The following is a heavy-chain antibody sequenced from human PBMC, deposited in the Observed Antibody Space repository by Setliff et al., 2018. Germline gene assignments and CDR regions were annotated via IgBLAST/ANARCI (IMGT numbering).Heavy chain of an antibody. D-gene: IGHD3-3*01. CDR3: ARLSWNGLRYYGLDV. CDR2: MHQSGRI. J-gene: IGHJ6*02. Sequence: PSETLSLTCSLSGVTIGGNNYYFWGWIRQPPGKGLEWIGDMHQSGRINFNPSLKSRVTMSVDTSKNQFSLKLRSVTAADTAVYYCARLSWNGLRYYGLDVWGQGTTVTVSS. V-gene: IGHV4-39*07. CDR1: GVTIGGNNYYF.